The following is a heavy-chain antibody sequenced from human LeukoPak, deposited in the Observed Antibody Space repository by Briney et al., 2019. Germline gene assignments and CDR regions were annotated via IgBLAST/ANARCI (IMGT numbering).Heavy chain of an antibody. CDR3: ARGTNYYDSSLYFQH. V-gene: IGHV1-2*02. D-gene: IGHD3-22*01. Sequence: ASVTVSCKASGYTFTVYYMHWVRQAPGQGLEWMGWINPNSGGTNYAQKFQGRVTMTRDTSISTAYMELSRLRSDDTAVYYCARGTNYYDSSLYFQHWGQGTLVTVSS. CDR1: GYTFTVYY. CDR2: INPNSGGT. J-gene: IGHJ1*01.